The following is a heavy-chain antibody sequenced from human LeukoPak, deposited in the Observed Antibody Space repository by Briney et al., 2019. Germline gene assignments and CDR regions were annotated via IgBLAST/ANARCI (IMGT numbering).Heavy chain of an antibody. J-gene: IGHJ5*02. Sequence: QPGGSLRLSCAASGFTFSTSWMSWVRQAPGKGLEWVANIKQDGSERDYVDSVKGRFTISRDNAKNSLYLQMNSLRAEDTAVYYCAKDGSGNWPNWFDPWGQGTLVTVSS. CDR3: AKDGSGNWPNWFDP. V-gene: IGHV3-7*03. D-gene: IGHD1-1*01. CDR1: GFTFSTSW. CDR2: IKQDGSER.